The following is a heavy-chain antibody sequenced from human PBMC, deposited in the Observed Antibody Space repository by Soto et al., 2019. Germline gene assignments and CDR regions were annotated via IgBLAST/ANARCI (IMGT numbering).Heavy chain of an antibody. CDR1: GGFVSSGSYY. Sequence: QVQLQQWGAGLLKPSETLSLTCAVYGGFVSSGSYYWSWIRQPPGKGLEWIGEMSHSGGTHFNPYIKSRVSITVDTSKNQFSLKMSSVPAADTALYYCARVERGTATTVVDAFDIWGPGTMVTVSS. D-gene: IGHD1-1*01. CDR2: MSHSGGT. J-gene: IGHJ3*02. CDR3: ARVERGTATTVVDAFDI. V-gene: IGHV4-34*01.